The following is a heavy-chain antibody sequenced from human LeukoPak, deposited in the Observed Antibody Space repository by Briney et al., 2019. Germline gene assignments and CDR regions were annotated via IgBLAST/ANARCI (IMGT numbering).Heavy chain of an antibody. V-gene: IGHV4-59*01. CDR2: IYYSGST. CDR3: ARVYYYDSSGYRYDAFDI. J-gene: IGHJ3*02. D-gene: IGHD3-22*01. Sequence: SETLSLTCTVSGGSISSYYWSWIRQPPGKGLEWIGYIYYSGSTNYNPSLKSRVTISVDTSKNQFSLKLSSVTAADTAVYYCARVYYYDSSGYRYDAFDIWGQGTMVTVSS. CDR1: GGSISSYY.